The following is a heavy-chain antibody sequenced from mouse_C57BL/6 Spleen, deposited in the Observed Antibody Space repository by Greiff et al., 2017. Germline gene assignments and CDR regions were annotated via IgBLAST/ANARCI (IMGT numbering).Heavy chain of an antibody. J-gene: IGHJ2*01. D-gene: IGHD2-1*01. CDR1: GYTFTDYE. Sequence: QVQLQQSGAELVRPGASVTLSCKASGYTFTDYEMHWVKQTPVHGLEWIGAIDPETGGTAYNQKFKGKAILTADKSSSTAYMELRSLTSEDSAVYYCTKIYYGNLYYFDYWGQGTTLTVSS. CDR2: IDPETGGT. V-gene: IGHV1-15*01. CDR3: TKIYYGNLYYFDY.